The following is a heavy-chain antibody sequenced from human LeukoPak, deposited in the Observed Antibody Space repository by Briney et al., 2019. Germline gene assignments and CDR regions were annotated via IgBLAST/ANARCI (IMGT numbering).Heavy chain of an antibody. CDR1: GFTFSSYA. Sequence: GGSLRLSCAASGFTFSSYAMSWVRQAPGKGLEWVSAISGSGGSTYYADSVKGRFTISRDNSKNTLYLQMNSLRAEDTAVYYCVSTRLYDFWSGYSDYWGQGTLVTVSS. J-gene: IGHJ4*02. D-gene: IGHD3-3*01. V-gene: IGHV3-23*01. CDR3: VSTRLYDFWSGYSDY. CDR2: ISGSGGST.